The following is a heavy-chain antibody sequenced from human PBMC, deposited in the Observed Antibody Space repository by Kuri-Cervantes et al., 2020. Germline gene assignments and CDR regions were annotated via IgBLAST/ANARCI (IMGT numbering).Heavy chain of an antibody. V-gene: IGHV3-20*04. CDR3: ARVLGYYDSSGPFDY. CDR1: GFTFEDYG. Sequence: GESLKISCTASGFTFEDYGMAWVRQTPGKGLEWIAGIDWSGSGTGYADSVQGRFTVSRDNAKNTLYLQMNSLRAEDTAVYYCARVLGYYDSSGPFDYWGQGTLVTVSS. J-gene: IGHJ4*02. D-gene: IGHD3-22*01. CDR2: IDWSGSGT.